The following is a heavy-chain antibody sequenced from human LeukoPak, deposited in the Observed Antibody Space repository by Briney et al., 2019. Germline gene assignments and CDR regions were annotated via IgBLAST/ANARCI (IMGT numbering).Heavy chain of an antibody. J-gene: IGHJ3*02. CDR2: IYSGGST. CDR1: GVTVSSNY. D-gene: IGHD3-10*01. CDR3: ASGLYSFGELLYDAFDI. V-gene: IGHV3-53*01. Sequence: GGSLRLSCAASGVTVSSNYMSWVRQAPGKGLEWVSVIYSGGSTYYADSVKGRFTISRDNSKNTLYLQMNSLRAEDTAVYYCASGLYSFGELLYDAFDIWGQGTMVTVSS.